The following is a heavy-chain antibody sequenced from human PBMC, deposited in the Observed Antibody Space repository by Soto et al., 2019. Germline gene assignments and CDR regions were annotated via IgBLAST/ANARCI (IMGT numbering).Heavy chain of an antibody. D-gene: IGHD6-13*01. CDR1: GFTFSSYA. Sequence: GGSLRLSCAASGFTFSSYAMHWVRQAPGKGLEWVAVISYDGSNKYYADSVKGRFTISRDNSKNTLYLQMNSLRAEDTAVYYCARGGSSSSWYDVKRFDYWGQGTLVTVSS. CDR3: ARGGSSSSWYDVKRFDY. V-gene: IGHV3-30-3*01. CDR2: ISYDGSNK. J-gene: IGHJ4*02.